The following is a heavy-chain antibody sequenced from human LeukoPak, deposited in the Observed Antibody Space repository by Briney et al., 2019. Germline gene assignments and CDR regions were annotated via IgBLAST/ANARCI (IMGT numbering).Heavy chain of an antibody. CDR1: GFTFSSYE. V-gene: IGHV3-48*03. D-gene: IGHD2-8*01. Sequence: PGGSLGLSCAASGFTFSSYEMNWVRQAPGKGLEWVSYISSGGSTIYYADSVKGRFTISRDNAKNSLHLQMNSLRAEDTAVYYCAREGGLCTNGVCYGGYFDYWGQGTLVTVSS. CDR2: ISSGGSTI. J-gene: IGHJ4*02. CDR3: AREGGLCTNGVCYGGYFDY.